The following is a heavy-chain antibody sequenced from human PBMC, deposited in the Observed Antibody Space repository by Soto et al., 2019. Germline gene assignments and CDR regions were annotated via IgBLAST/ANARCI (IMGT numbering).Heavy chain of an antibody. J-gene: IGHJ4*02. CDR2: INAYNGNT. V-gene: IGHV1-18*01. Sequence: GASVKVCCKASGYAFTNYGISWVRQAPGQGLEWMGWINAYNGNTKYAQKLQGRVTMTTDTSTSTAYMELRSLRSDDTAVYYCARDSPPADYWGQGTLVTVSS. CDR3: ARDSPPADY. CDR1: GYAFTNYG.